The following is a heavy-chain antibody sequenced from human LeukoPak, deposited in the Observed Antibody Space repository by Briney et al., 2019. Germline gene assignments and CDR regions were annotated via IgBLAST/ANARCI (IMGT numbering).Heavy chain of an antibody. Sequence: NASETLSLTCIVSGGSISNYYWSWFRQPPGKGLESIGYIYSSGTTNYNPSLQSRVTMLVDTSRNQFSLRLSSVTAADTAVYYCARHETGGTYPLKYWGQGTLVTVSS. CDR3: ARHETGGTYPLKY. D-gene: IGHD1-26*01. J-gene: IGHJ4*02. CDR1: GGSISNYY. V-gene: IGHV4-59*08. CDR2: IYSSGTT.